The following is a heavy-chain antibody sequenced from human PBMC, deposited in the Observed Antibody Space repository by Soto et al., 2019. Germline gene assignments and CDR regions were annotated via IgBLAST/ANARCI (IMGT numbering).Heavy chain of an antibody. CDR2: INAGYGNT. V-gene: IGHV1-3*01. CDR3: ARDTGDGTFDF. D-gene: IGHD7-27*01. J-gene: IGHJ4*02. CDR1: GYTFSSYA. Sequence: QVHLVQSGAEVRKPGASVKVSCKASGYTFSSYAMHWVRQAPGQRLEWMGWINAGYGNTKSSQKFQDRVTISRDPSASTASMELTSLRSEDTAVYYCARDTGDGTFDFWGQGTLVTVSS.